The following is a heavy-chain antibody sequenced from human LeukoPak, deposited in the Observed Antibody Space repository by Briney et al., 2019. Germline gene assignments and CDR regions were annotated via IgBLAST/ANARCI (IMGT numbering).Heavy chain of an antibody. J-gene: IGHJ4*02. V-gene: IGHV4-61*02. CDR2: IYISGST. CDR3: ARGSYYNGFDY. D-gene: IGHD3-10*01. Sequence: SETLSLTCTVSGGSLSSGNYYWSWVRQPAGKGLEWLGRIYISGSTNYNPSLKSRITISVDTSKNQFSLKLSSVTAADTAVYYCARGSYYNGFDYWGQGTLVTVSS. CDR1: GGSLSSGNYY.